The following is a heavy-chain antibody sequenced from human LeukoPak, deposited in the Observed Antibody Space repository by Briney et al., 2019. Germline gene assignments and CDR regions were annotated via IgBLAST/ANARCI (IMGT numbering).Heavy chain of an antibody. CDR1: GFTFSSYD. CDR2: IDTAGGT. CDR3: AIGAVGRELAY. V-gene: IGHV3-13*01. Sequence: GGSLRLSCAASGFTFSSYDMHWVRQATGKGLEWVSAIDTAGGTYYPGSVKGRVTISRENAKNSLYLQMNSLRAGDTAVYYCAIGAVGRELAYWGQGTLVTVSS. D-gene: IGHD3-10*01. J-gene: IGHJ4*02.